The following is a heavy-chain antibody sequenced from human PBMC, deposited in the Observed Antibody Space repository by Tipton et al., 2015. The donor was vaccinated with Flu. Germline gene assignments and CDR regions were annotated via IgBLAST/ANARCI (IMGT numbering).Heavy chain of an antibody. CDR1: GFTFSSYW. CDR2: INSDGSTT. CDR3: ARAQYGSGSD. V-gene: IGHV3-74*01. J-gene: IGHJ4*02. D-gene: IGHD3-10*01. Sequence: PRLSCAASGFTFSSYWMHWVRQAPGKGLVWVSLINSDGSTTSYADSVKGRFTISRDNAKNTLYLQMNSLRAEDTAVYYCARAQYGSGSDWGQGTLVTVSS.